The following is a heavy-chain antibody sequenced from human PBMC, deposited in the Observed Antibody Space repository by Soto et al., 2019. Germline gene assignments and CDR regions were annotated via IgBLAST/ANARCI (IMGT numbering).Heavy chain of an antibody. D-gene: IGHD3-3*01. CDR2: ISGSGGST. J-gene: IGHJ4*02. V-gene: IGHV3-23*01. CDR1: GFTFSSYA. Sequence: SGGSLRLSCAAFGFTFSSYAMSWVRQAPGKGLEWVSAISGSGGSTYYADSVKGRFTISRDNSKNTLYLQMNSLRAEDTAVYYCAKDVRASGVHDYWGQGTLVTVSS. CDR3: AKDVRASGVHDY.